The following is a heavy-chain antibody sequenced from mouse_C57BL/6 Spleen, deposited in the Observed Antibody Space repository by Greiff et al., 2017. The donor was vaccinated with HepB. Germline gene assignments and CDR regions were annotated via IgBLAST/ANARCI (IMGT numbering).Heavy chain of an antibody. J-gene: IGHJ4*01. V-gene: IGHV5-9-1*02. CDR1: GFTFSSYA. CDR3: TRVGDDDEPFYAMDY. Sequence: EVKLVESGEGLVKPGGSLKLSCAASGFTFSSYAMSWVRQTPEKRLEWVAYISSGGDSIYYADTVKGRFTISRDNARNTLYLQMSSLQSEDTAMYDRTRVGDDDEPFYAMDYWGQGTSVTVSS. CDR2: ISSGGDSI. D-gene: IGHD2-4*01.